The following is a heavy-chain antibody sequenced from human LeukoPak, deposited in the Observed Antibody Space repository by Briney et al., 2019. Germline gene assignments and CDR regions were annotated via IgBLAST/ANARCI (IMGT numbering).Heavy chain of an antibody. CDR2: MNPYSANT. D-gene: IGHD6-13*01. CDR3: ARSQQLVLRSPLDP. CDR1: GYTFTNYD. V-gene: IGHV1-8*03. Sequence: ASVKVSCKASGYTFTNYDIHWVRQAAGQGLEWMGWMNPYSANTGYAQNFQGRITITRNTSISTAYMELSRLRSEDTAVYYCARSQQLVLRSPLDPWGQGTLVTVSS. J-gene: IGHJ5*02.